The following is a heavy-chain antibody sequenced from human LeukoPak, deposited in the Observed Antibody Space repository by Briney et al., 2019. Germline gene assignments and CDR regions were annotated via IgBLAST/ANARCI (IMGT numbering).Heavy chain of an antibody. V-gene: IGHV1-69*05. Sequence: SVKVSCKASGGTFSSYAISWVRQAPGQGLEWMGRIIPIFGTANYAQKFQGRVTITTDESTSTAYMGLSSLRSEDTAVYYCARVPIIAAGGEFDYWGQGTLVTVSS. CDR3: ARVPIIAAGGEFDY. J-gene: IGHJ4*02. CDR2: IIPIFGTA. D-gene: IGHD6-13*01. CDR1: GGTFSSYA.